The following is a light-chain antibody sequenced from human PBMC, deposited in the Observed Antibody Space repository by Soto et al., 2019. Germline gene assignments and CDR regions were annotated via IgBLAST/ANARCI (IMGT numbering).Light chain of an antibody. CDR3: AAWDDSLNAWV. Sequence: QSVLTQPPSASGTPGQGVTISCSGSSSNIGSNTVNWYQQLPGTAPKLLIYTYNQRPSGVPDRFSGSKSGTSASLAISGLQSEDEADYYCAAWDDSLNAWVFGGGTKLTVL. CDR2: TYN. J-gene: IGLJ3*02. CDR1: SSNIGSNT. V-gene: IGLV1-44*01.